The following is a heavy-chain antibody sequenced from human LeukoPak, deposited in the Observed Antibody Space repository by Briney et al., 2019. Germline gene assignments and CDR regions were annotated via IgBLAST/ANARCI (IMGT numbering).Heavy chain of an antibody. J-gene: IGHJ3*02. V-gene: IGHV3-53*01. CDR1: GFTVSSNY. CDR3: ARERLYAFDI. Sequence: PGGSVRLSCAASGFTVSSNYMSWVRQAPRKGLEWVSVIYSGGSTYYADSVKGRFTISRDNSKNTLYLQMNSLRAEDTAVYYCARERLYAFDIWGQGTMVTVSS. CDR2: IYSGGST. D-gene: IGHD4/OR15-4a*01.